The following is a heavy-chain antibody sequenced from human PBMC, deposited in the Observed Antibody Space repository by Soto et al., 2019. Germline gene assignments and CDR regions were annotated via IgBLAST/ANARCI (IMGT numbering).Heavy chain of an antibody. Sequence: SETLSLTCPVSGGSLSSGEYYWTWIRQPPGKGLEWIGYISYSGSTHYSPSLKSRVSITVDTSKNQFSLNLASVSAEDTAVYYCARTSLTIFGPSNDYYGMGVWGLGTKVTVSS. J-gene: IGHJ6*02. CDR3: ARTSLTIFGPSNDYYGMGV. V-gene: IGHV4-30-4*01. CDR1: GGSLSSGEYY. CDR2: ISYSGST. D-gene: IGHD3-3*01.